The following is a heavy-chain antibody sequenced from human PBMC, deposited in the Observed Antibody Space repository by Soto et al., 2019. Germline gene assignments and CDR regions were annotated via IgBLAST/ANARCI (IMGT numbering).Heavy chain of an antibody. Sequence: PGGSLRLSCAASGFTFSSYGMHWVRQAPGKGLEWVAVISYDGSNKYYADSVKGRFTISRDNSKNTLYLQMNSLGAEDTAVYYCARDSFLTGYDPGVYWYFDLWGRGTLVTVS. CDR1: GFTFSSYG. V-gene: IGHV3-30*03. CDR2: ISYDGSNK. CDR3: ARDSFLTGYDPGVYWYFDL. J-gene: IGHJ2*01. D-gene: IGHD3-9*01.